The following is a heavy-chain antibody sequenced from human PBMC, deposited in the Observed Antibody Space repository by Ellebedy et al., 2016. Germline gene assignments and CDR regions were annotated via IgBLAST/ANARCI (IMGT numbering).Heavy chain of an antibody. D-gene: IGHD2-2*01. V-gene: IGHV3-7*01. CDR2: IKQDGSEK. CDR3: ARDRIVVVPAANYYYYYGMDV. CDR1: GFTFSSYW. J-gene: IGHJ6*02. Sequence: GGSLRLSXAASGFTFSSYWMSWVRQAPGKGLEWVANIKQDGSEKYYVDSVKGRFTISRDNAKNSLYLQMNSLRAEDTAVYYCARDRIVVVPAANYYYYYGMDVWGQGTTVTVSS.